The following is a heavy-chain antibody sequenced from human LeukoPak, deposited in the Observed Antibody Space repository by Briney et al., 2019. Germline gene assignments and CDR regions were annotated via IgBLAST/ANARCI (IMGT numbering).Heavy chain of an antibody. CDR1: GFPFNRFA. CDR3: AKEGITGADS. CDR2: ISGGGDA. V-gene: IGHV3-23*01. Sequence: GGSLTLSCTASGFPFNRFAMSWVRQAPGQGLAWVSAISGGGDAHYADSVKGRFTISRDNSKNTPFLHMNNLTADDTALYYCAKEGITGADSWGQGTLVSVSS. J-gene: IGHJ4*02.